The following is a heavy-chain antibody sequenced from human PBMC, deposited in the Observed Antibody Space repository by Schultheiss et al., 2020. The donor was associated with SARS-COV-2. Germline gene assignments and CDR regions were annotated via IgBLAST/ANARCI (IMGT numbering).Heavy chain of an antibody. CDR1: GGSISSGDYY. J-gene: IGHJ4*02. V-gene: IGHV4-30-4*01. CDR2: IYYSGST. D-gene: IGHD2-8*01. Sequence: SETLSLTCTVSGGSISSGDYYWSWIRQPPGKGLEWIGYIYYSGSTYYNPSLKSRVTISVDTSKNQFSLKLSSVTAADTAVYYCARDGGDCTNGVCPFDYWGQGTRVTVSS. CDR3: ARDGGDCTNGVCPFDY.